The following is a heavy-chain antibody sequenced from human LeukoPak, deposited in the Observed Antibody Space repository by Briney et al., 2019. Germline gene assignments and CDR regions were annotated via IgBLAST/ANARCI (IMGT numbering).Heavy chain of an antibody. CDR3: ASLYYDFWSDPGYYYGMDV. J-gene: IGHJ6*02. CDR1: GFTFSSYS. V-gene: IGHV3-21*01. D-gene: IGHD3-3*01. CDR2: ISSSSYI. Sequence: GGSLRLSCAASGFTFSSYSMNWVRQAPGKGLEWVSSISSSSYIYYADSVKGRFTISRDNAKNSLYLQMNSLRAEDTAVYYCASLYYDFWSDPGYYYGMDVWGQGTTVTVSS.